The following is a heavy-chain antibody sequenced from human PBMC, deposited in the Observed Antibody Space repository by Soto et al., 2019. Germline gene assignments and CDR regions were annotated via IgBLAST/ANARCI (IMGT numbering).Heavy chain of an antibody. CDR3: AFADATSQYGMDV. CDR1: GFTFSSYG. J-gene: IGHJ6*02. CDR2: ISYDGSNK. Sequence: QVQLVESGGGVVQPGRSLRLSCAASGFTFSSYGMHWVRQAPGKGLEWVAVISYDGSNKYYADSVKGRFTISRDNSKNTLYLQINSLRAEDTAVYYCAFADATSQYGMDVWGQGTTVTVSS. V-gene: IGHV3-30*03. D-gene: IGHD5-12*01.